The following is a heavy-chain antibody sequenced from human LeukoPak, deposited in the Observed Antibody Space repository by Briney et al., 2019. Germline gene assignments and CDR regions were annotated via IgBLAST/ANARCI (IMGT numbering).Heavy chain of an antibody. CDR2: IKQDGSEK. D-gene: IGHD6-19*01. CDR3: ARDTSGGWYGLIDY. CDR1: GFTFTSFW. J-gene: IGHJ4*02. Sequence: PGGSRRLSCEASGFTFTSFWMSWVRQAPGKGLEWVANIKQDGSEKYYVDPVKGRFTISRDNAKNSLYLQMNSLRAEDTAVYYCARDTSGGWYGLIDYWGQGTPVTVSS. V-gene: IGHV3-7*01.